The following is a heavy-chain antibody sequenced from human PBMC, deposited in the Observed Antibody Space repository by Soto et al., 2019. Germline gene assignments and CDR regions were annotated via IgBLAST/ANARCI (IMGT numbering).Heavy chain of an antibody. Sequence: QVQLVESGGGVVQPGRSLRLSCAASGFTFSSYGMHWVRQAPGKGLEWVAVISYDGSNKYYADSVKGRFTISRDNSKNTLYLQMNSLRAEDTAVYYCATDHKRSIAVAGTGAFDIWGQGTMVTVSS. J-gene: IGHJ3*02. CDR3: ATDHKRSIAVAGTGAFDI. CDR1: GFTFSSYG. CDR2: ISYDGSNK. D-gene: IGHD6-19*01. V-gene: IGHV3-30*03.